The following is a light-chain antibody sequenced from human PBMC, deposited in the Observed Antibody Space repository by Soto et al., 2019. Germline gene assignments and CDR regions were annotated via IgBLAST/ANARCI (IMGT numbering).Light chain of an antibody. V-gene: IGKV1-5*03. Sequence: DIQMTQSPSTLSASIGDRVTITCRASQSISPWLAWYQQKPGKAPKVLIYKASSLESGVPSRFSGSGSGTEFTLTISSLQPDDFATYYCQQYNSYSRTFGQGTKVDIK. J-gene: IGKJ1*01. CDR2: KAS. CDR1: QSISPW. CDR3: QQYNSYSRT.